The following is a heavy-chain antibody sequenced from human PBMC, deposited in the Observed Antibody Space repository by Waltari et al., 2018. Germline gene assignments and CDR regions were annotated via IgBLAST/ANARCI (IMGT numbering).Heavy chain of an antibody. CDR1: GGSISSSSYY. V-gene: IGHV4-39*01. J-gene: IGHJ4*02. Sequence: QLQLQESGPGLVKPSETLSLPCTVSGGSISSSSYYWGWIRQPPGKGLEWIGTIYYSGSTYYNPSLKRRVTISVDTSKNQFSLKLSSVTAADTAVYYCARRGVVVAATSYFDYWGQGTLVIVSS. CDR2: IYYSGST. CDR3: ARRGVVVAATSYFDY. D-gene: IGHD2-15*01.